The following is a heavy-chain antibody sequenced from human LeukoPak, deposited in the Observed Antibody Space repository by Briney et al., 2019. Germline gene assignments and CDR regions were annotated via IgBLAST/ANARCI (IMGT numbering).Heavy chain of an antibody. V-gene: IGHV1-69*04. CDR1: GGTFSSYA. J-gene: IGHJ4*02. CDR2: IIPILGIA. Sequence: ASVKVSCKASGGTFSSYAISWVRQAPGQGLEWMGRIIPILGIANYAQKFQGRVTITADKSTSTAYMELSSLRSEDTDVYYCARVVAETFDYYGSGSYLDYWGQGTLVTVSS. D-gene: IGHD3-10*01. CDR3: ARVVAETFDYYGSGSYLDY.